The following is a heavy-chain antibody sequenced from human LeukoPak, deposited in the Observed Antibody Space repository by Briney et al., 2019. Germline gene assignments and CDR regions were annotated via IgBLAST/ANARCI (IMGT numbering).Heavy chain of an antibody. J-gene: IGHJ5*02. D-gene: IGHD6-6*01. Sequence: GASVKVSCKAFGYTFTSNYMHWVRQAPGQGPEWMGVISPSGGSTTYAQKFQGRVTLTRDMSTSTDYLELSSLRSEDMAVYYCARGHSSTPYNWFDPWGQGTLVTVSS. CDR2: ISPSGGST. V-gene: IGHV1-46*01. CDR1: GYTFTSNY. CDR3: ARGHSSTPYNWFDP.